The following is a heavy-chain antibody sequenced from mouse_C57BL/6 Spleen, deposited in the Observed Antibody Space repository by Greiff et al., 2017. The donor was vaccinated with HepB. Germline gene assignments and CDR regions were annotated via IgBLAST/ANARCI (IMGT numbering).Heavy chain of an antibody. CDR3: ARQYIFITTVLDY. CDR2: ISGGGGNT. D-gene: IGHD1-1*01. Sequence: EVKVVESGGGLVKPGGSLKLSCAASGFTFSSYTMSWVRQTPEKRLEWVATISGGGGNTYYPDSVKGRFTISRDNAKNTLYLQMSSLRSEDTALYYCARQYIFITTVLDYWGQGTPLTVSS. J-gene: IGHJ2*01. CDR1: GFTFSSYT. V-gene: IGHV5-9*01.